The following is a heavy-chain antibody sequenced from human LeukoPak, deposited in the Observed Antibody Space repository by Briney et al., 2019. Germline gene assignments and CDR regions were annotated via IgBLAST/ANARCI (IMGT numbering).Heavy chain of an antibody. J-gene: IGHJ4*02. Sequence: GRSLRLSCTASGFIFDDYAIHWVRQAPGKGLEWVSGISWNSGSIGYADSVKGRFTISRDNAKNSLYLQMNSLRAEDTALYYCARAIGVTCISTSCYSFDYWGQGTLGTVSS. CDR3: ARAIGVTCISTSCYSFDY. CDR2: ISWNSGSI. CDR1: GFIFDDYA. V-gene: IGHV3-9*01. D-gene: IGHD2-2*02.